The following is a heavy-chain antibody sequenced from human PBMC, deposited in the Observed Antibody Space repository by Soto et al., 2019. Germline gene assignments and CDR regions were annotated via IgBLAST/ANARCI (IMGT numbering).Heavy chain of an antibody. Sequence: QVQLVQSGAEVKMPGASVKVSCKASGYTFTSFDINWVRQVTGQGLEWMGWMSPYSGNTGCAQKFQDRLTMTRNTSISAAYMELSSLSSEDTAVYYCAIRHDGRQSTMDVWGQGTTVTVSS. V-gene: IGHV1-8*02. D-gene: IGHD1-1*01. J-gene: IGHJ6*02. CDR3: AIRHDGRQSTMDV. CDR2: MSPYSGNT. CDR1: GYTFTSFD.